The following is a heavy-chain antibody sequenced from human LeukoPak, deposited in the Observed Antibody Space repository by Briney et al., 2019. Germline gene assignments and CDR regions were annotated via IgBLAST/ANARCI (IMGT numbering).Heavy chain of an antibody. V-gene: IGHV3-23*01. CDR3: TKELHVAVAVADYYYFYMDV. Sequence: GGSLRLSCAASVFAFRVFAMRCVPESPGKGREWRCHINGGGNTTFYADSLSGRYTLSRDNSNNTLHLHMDSLGPDDTAIYYCTKELHVAVAVADYYYFYMDVWGRGAAVTVSS. J-gene: IGHJ6*03. CDR1: VFAFRVFA. D-gene: IGHD6-19*01. CDR2: INGGGNTT.